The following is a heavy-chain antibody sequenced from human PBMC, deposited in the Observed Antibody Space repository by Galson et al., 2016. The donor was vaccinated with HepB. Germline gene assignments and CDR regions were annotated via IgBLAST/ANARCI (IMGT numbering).Heavy chain of an antibody. J-gene: IGHJ4*02. D-gene: IGHD3-22*01. CDR2: IYPGDSDT. CDR1: GYIFTAYW. V-gene: IGHV5-51*01. CDR3: ARHPITMMIVGAFDF. Sequence: QSGAEVKKPGESLKISCKGSGYIFTAYWIGWVRQMPGKGLEWMGIIYPGDSDTRYSPSFQGHVTISHDTSIPTAYLQWSSLKASDTAMYYCARHPITMMIVGAFDFWGQGTLVTVSS.